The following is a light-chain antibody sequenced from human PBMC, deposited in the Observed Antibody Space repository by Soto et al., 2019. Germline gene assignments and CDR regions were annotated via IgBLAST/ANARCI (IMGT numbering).Light chain of an antibody. J-gene: IGKJ5*01. Sequence: DIQMTHSPSALSASLGDRGTITCRASQSISSYLNWYQQKPGKAPKLLIYAASSLQSGVPSRFSGSGSGTDFTLTISSLQPEDFATYYCQQSYSTPSITFGQGTRLEIK. CDR2: AAS. V-gene: IGKV1-39*01. CDR1: QSISSY. CDR3: QQSYSTPSIT.